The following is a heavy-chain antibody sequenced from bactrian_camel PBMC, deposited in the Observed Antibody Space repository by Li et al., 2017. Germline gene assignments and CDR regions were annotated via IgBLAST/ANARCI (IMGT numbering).Heavy chain of an antibody. Sequence: HVQLVESGGDSVQAGGSLRLTCVASGNTFSSYYMSWVRQAPGKGLEWVSSIYSDGSNTYYADSVKGRFTISRDNAKNTVYLQMNSLKSEDTALYYCAKGAGPPSGCSGLECYAHKGQGTQVTVS. D-gene: IGHD2*01. CDR1: GNTFSSYY. CDR2: IYSDGSNT. J-gene: IGHJ4*01. V-gene: IGHV3-2*01.